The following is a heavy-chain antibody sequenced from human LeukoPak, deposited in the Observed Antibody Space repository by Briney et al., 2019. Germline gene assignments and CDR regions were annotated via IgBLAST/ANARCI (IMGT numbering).Heavy chain of an antibody. CDR3: ARLGVYYDSSGYYFFDY. V-gene: IGHV5-51*01. Sequence: GESLKISCKGSGYSFTSYRIGWVRQMPGKGLEWMGIIYPGDADTTYSPSFQGQVTISADKSISTAYLQWSSLKASDTAMYYCARLGVYYDSSGYYFFDYWGQGTLVTVSS. J-gene: IGHJ4*02. D-gene: IGHD3-22*01. CDR2: IYPGDADT. CDR1: GYSFTSYR.